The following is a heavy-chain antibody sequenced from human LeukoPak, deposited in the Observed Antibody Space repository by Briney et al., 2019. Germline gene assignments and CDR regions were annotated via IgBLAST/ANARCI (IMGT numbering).Heavy chain of an antibody. Sequence: GGSLRLSCTVSGFAFSGYAMSWVRQAPGKGPEWVSSIGARGDVTYSADSVKGRFTTSRDNSKRTLFLQMNSLRAEDTAVYYCAKVHYTASFPGSFPGRNYFDSWGQGSLVTVSS. D-gene: IGHD1-26*01. CDR1: GFAFSGYA. J-gene: IGHJ4*02. CDR3: AKVHYTASFPGSFPGRNYFDS. V-gene: IGHV3-23*01. CDR2: IGARGDVT.